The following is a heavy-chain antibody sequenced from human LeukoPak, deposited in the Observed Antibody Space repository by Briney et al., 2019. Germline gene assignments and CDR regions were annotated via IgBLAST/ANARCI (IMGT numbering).Heavy chain of an antibody. CDR2: IYYSGST. V-gene: IGHV4-59*01. CDR3: ARVAIPYDISPYYDGYMDV. J-gene: IGHJ6*03. D-gene: IGHD3-22*01. CDR1: GGSISGYY. Sequence: SETLSLTCAVSGGSISGYYWSWIRQSPDKGLEWIGYIYYSGSTNYNPSLQSRVTISVDTSKDQFSLKITSVTAADTAVYYCARVAIPYDISPYYDGYMDVWGKGTTVTVSS.